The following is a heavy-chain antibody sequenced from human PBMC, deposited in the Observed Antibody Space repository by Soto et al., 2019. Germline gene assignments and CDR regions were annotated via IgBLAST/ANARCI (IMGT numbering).Heavy chain of an antibody. V-gene: IGHV4-31*03. D-gene: IGHD3-3*01. CDR1: GGSISSGGYY. J-gene: IGHJ5*02. CDR2: IYYSGST. CDR3: AREDGAFGVASTGGDNWFDP. Sequence: SETLSLTCTVSGGSISSGGYYWSWIRQHPGKGLEWIGYIYYSGSTYYNPSLKSRVTISVDTSKNQFSLKLSPVTAADTAVYYCAREDGAFGVASTGGDNWFDPWGQGTLVTVSS.